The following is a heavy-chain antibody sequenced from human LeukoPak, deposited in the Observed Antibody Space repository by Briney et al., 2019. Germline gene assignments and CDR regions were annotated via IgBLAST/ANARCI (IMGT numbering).Heavy chain of an antibody. D-gene: IGHD2-15*01. CDR2: IWYEGSNK. CDR1: GVTFSSYG. Sequence: GGSLRLSCAASGVTFSSYGMHWVRQAPGKGLEWVAVIWYEGSNKYYADSVKGRLSISGDNSKNTLYLQMNRLRAEDTAVYYCARGGLGGGYSYYYFDYWGQGTLVTVSS. V-gene: IGHV3-33*01. CDR3: ARGGLGGGYSYYYFDY. J-gene: IGHJ4*02.